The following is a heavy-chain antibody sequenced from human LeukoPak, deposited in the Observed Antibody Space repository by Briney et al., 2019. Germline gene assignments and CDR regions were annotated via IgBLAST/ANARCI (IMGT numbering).Heavy chain of an antibody. V-gene: IGHV3-74*01. CDR1: GFTFSSYW. CDR2: IDRDGSRI. D-gene: IGHD4-23*01. CDR3: VRGNDYGGPHY. Sequence: GGSLRLSCAVSGFTFSSYWMHWVRQAPGKGLVGVSRIDRDGSRINYADSVKGRFTISRDNGKNTLFLQMNSLRAEDAAVYYCVRGNDYGGPHYWGQGTLVTVSS. J-gene: IGHJ4*02.